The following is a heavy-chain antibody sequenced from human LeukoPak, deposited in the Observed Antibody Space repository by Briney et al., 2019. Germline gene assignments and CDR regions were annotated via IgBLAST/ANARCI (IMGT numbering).Heavy chain of an antibody. CDR2: INPSGGST. Sequence: ASVKVSCKASGYTFTSYYMHWVRQAPGQGLEWMGIINPSGGSTSYAQKFQGRVTMTRDTSTSTVYMELSSLRSEDTAVYYCARDLTQTTIKPLYHFDYWGQGTLVTVSS. V-gene: IGHV1-46*03. CDR3: ARDLTQTTIKPLYHFDY. D-gene: IGHD3-9*01. CDR1: GYTFTSYY. J-gene: IGHJ4*02.